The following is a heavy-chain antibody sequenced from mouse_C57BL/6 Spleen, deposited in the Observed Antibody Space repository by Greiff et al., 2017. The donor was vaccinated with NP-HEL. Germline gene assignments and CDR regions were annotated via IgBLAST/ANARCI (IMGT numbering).Heavy chain of an antibody. D-gene: IGHD2-4*01. V-gene: IGHV1-82*01. CDR3: ARGDCDYERYFDY. J-gene: IGHJ2*01. CDR1: GYAFSSSW. Sequence: QVQLQQSGPELVKPGASVKISCKASGYAFSSSWMNWVKQRPGKGLEGIGRIYPGDGDTNYNGKFKGKATLTADKSSSTAYMQLSSLTSEDSAVYFCARGDCDYERYFDYWGQGTTLTVSS. CDR2: IYPGDGDT.